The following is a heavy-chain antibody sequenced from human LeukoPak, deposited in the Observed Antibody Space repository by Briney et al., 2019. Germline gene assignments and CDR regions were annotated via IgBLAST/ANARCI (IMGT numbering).Heavy chain of an antibody. D-gene: IGHD4-17*01. Sequence: PSQTLSLTCTVSGASISSNGYYWNWIRQHPGKGLEWIGYIYHSGSASYNPSLKSRVTLSVDMSKNQFSLNLSSVTAADTAIYYCARGVENGDHGDFWGQGTLVTVSS. CDR3: ARGVENGDHGDF. V-gene: IGHV4-31*03. CDR1: GASISSNGYY. CDR2: IYHSGSA. J-gene: IGHJ4*02.